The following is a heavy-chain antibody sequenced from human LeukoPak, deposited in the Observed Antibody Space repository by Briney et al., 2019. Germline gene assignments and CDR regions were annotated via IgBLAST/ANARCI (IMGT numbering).Heavy chain of an antibody. CDR2: IYYSGST. Sequence: SETLSLTCTVSGGSISSHYWSWIRQPPGKGLEWIGYIYYSGSTNYNPSLKSRVAISVDTSKNQFSLKLSSVTAADTAVYYCARDLQGDYRGQGTLVTVSS. J-gene: IGHJ4*02. CDR1: GGSISSHY. V-gene: IGHV4-59*11. CDR3: ARDLQGDY.